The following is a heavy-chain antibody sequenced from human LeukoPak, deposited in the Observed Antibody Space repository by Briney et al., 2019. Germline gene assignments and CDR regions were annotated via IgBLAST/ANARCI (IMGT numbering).Heavy chain of an antibody. CDR1: GFTFSTYA. CDR3: AREPIYTAMVDDGFDY. CDR2: ISGSGGST. J-gene: IGHJ4*02. V-gene: IGHV3-23*01. Sequence: HPGGSLRLSCAASGFTFSTYAMSWVRQAPGKGLEWVSTISGSGGSTYYADSVKGRFTISRDNSKNTLYLQMNSLRAEDTAVYYCAREPIYTAMVDDGFDYWGQGTLVTVSS. D-gene: IGHD5-18*01.